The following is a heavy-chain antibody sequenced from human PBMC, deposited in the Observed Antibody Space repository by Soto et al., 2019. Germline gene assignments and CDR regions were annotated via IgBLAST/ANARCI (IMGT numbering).Heavy chain of an antibody. J-gene: IGHJ3*02. CDR2: IRSKAYGGTT. Sequence: GGSMRLSCRAAGFTFGYYAMSWFRQAPGKGLEWVGFIRSKAYGGTTEYAASVKGRFTISRDDSKSIAYLQMNSLKTEDTAVYYCTRAGFGVRAFDIWGQGTMVTVSS. V-gene: IGHV3-49*03. CDR1: GFTFGYYA. CDR3: TRAGFGVRAFDI. D-gene: IGHD3-10*01.